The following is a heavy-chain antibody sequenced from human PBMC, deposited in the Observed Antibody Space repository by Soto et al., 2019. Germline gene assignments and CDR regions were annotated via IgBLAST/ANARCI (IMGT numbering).Heavy chain of an antibody. CDR2: ISAYNDNT. CDR3: ARERRDYYDSSGYPRNDY. Sequence: ASVKVSCKASGYTFTSYGISWVRQAPGQGLEWMGWISAYNDNTNYAQKLQGRVTMTTDTSTSTAYMELRSLRSDDTAVYYCARERRDYYDSSGYPRNDYWGQGTLVTVSS. CDR1: GYTFTSYG. D-gene: IGHD3-22*01. J-gene: IGHJ4*02. V-gene: IGHV1-18*01.